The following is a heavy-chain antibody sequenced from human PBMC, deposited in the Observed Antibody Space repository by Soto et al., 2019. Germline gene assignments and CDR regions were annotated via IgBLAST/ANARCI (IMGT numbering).Heavy chain of an antibody. D-gene: IGHD3-22*01. CDR2: INAGNGNT. CDR3: ARGVPSGYYYDY. J-gene: IGHJ4*02. Sequence: ASVKVSCKASGYTFSRDTMHWVRQAPGQRLEWMGWINAGNGNTKYSQKFQGRVTINRDTSASTAYMELSSLRSEDTAVYYCARGVPSGYYYDYWGQGTLVTVSS. V-gene: IGHV1-3*01. CDR1: GYTFSRDT.